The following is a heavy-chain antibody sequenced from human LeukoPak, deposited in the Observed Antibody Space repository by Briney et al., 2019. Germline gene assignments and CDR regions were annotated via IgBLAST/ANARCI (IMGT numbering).Heavy chain of an antibody. Sequence: GGSLRLSCAASGFTFSSYWMNWVRQAPGKGLEWVAVISYDGSAKFYADSLKGRFTISRDNPRNTLFLEINSLRTDDTAVYYCARSGSGWYGPDYWGQGTLVTVSS. J-gene: IGHJ4*02. CDR1: GFTFSSYW. V-gene: IGHV3-30*03. D-gene: IGHD6-19*01. CDR2: ISYDGSAK. CDR3: ARSGSGWYGPDY.